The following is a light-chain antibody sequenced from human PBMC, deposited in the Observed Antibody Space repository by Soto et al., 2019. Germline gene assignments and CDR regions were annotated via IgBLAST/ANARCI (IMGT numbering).Light chain of an antibody. J-gene: IGLJ2*01. CDR2: GNS. V-gene: IGLV1-40*01. CDR3: QSYASSLSGTVV. CDR1: SSNIGAGYD. Sequence: QSVLTQPPSVSGAPGQRVTISCTGSSSNIGAGYDVHWYQQLPGTAPKLLIYGNSNRPSGVPDRFSGSKSGTSASLAITGLQAEDEADYYCQSYASSLSGTVVFGGGTKLNVL.